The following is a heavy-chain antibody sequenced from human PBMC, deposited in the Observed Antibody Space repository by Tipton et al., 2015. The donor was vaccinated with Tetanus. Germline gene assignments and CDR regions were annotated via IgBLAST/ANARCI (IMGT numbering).Heavy chain of an antibody. J-gene: IGHJ5*01. CDR2: IYQNGFN. V-gene: IGHV4-4*02. D-gene: IGHD2-21*02. CDR3: AATPYCGADCYPLDGWFDS. CDR1: GGSVKSTNW. Sequence: TLSLTCSVSGGSVKSTNWWTWVRQSPGKGLEWIGHIYQNGFNIYNPSLRSRVTISVDKSNNRFSLHLGSVTAADTAVYYCAATPYCGADCYPLDGWFDSWGQGTLVTVSS.